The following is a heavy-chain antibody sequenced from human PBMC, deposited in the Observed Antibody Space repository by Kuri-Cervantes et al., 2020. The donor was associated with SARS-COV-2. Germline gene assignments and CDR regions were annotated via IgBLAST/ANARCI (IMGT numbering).Heavy chain of an antibody. CDR2: ISSSSRYT. CDR3: ASRGNSSNWYFDL. J-gene: IGHJ2*01. D-gene: IGHD2-2*01. Sequence: SLKSSCAASGFTFSDYNMSSIRQAPRKGLEWVSYISSSSRYTNDADSVKGRFTISRNNAKNSLYLQMNSLRAEDTAVYYCASRGNSSNWYFDLWGRGTLVTVSS. CDR1: GFTFSDYN. V-gene: IGHV3-11*03.